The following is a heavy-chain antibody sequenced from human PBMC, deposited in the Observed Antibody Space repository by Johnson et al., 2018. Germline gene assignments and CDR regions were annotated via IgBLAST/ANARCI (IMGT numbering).Heavy chain of an antibody. CDR2: ISYDGSNN. CDR1: GFTFSSYA. J-gene: IGHJ1*01. CDR3: ARDRYYYDSSAYSVFFQH. V-gene: IGHV3-30*14. D-gene: IGHD3-22*01. Sequence: VQLVESGGGVVQPGRSLRLSCAASGFTFSSYAMHWVRQAPGKGLEWVAVISYDGSNNYYADSVKGRFTISRDNSKNMLYLQMNSLRAGDTAVYFCARDRYYYDSSAYSVFFQHWGQGTLVTVSS.